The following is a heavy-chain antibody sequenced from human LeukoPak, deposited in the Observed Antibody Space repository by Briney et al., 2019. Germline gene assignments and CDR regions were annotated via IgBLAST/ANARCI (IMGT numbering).Heavy chain of an antibody. CDR3: ARGSYSSFDY. D-gene: IGHD1-26*01. Sequence: KPGGSRRLSCAASGFTFSSYSMNWVRQSPGKGLEWVSSISISSSYIYYADSVKGRFTISRDHAKPSLYLQMNSLSAEDAAVYYCARGSYSSFDYWGQGTLVTVSS. CDR2: ISISSSYI. V-gene: IGHV3-21*01. CDR1: GFTFSSYS. J-gene: IGHJ4*02.